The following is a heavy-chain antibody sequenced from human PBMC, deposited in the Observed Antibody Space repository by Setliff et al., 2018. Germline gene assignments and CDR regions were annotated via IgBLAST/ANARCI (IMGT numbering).Heavy chain of an antibody. CDR3: ARDGGEY. J-gene: IGHJ4*02. D-gene: IGHD3-16*01. V-gene: IGHV3-7*01. Sequence: PGGSLRLSCAASGFTFSNAWMSWVRQAPGKGLEWVANIKQDGSEKYYVDSVKGRFTISRDNAKNSLYLQMNSLRAEDTAVYYCARDGGEYWGQGTLVTVSS. CDR1: GFTFSNAW. CDR2: IKQDGSEK.